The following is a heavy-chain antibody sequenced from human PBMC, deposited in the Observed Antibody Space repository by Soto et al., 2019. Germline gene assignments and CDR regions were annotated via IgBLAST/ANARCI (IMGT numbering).Heavy chain of an antibody. J-gene: IGHJ4*02. CDR1: GFSLTASETR. CDR2: IGWDDEE. V-gene: IGHV2-70*04. D-gene: IGHD4-4*01. CDR3: AGRMRADYSFDF. Sequence: SGPTLVNPTQTLTLTCTVSGFSLTASETRVSWIRQPPGKAPEWLARIGWDDEEFYSTSLKTRLTISKDTSRNQVVLTITNMDSVDTATYYCAGRMRADYSFDFWGQGALVTVSS.